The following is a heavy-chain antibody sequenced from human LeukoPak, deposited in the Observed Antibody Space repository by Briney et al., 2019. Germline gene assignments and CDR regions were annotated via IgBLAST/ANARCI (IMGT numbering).Heavy chain of an antibody. CDR1: GFTFSSYA. CDR2: ISGSGGST. D-gene: IGHD6-6*01. V-gene: IGHV3-23*01. Sequence: GGSLRLSCAGSGFTFSSYAMSWVRQAPGKGLEWVSAISGSGGSTYYADSVKGRFTISRDNSKNTLYLQMNSLRAEDTAVYYCAKDHLYSSSSYFDYWGQGTLVTVSS. J-gene: IGHJ4*02. CDR3: AKDHLYSSSSYFDY.